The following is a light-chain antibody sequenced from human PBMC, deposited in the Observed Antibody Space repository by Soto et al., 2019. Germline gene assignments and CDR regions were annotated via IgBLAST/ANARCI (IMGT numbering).Light chain of an antibody. CDR1: SSDVGYYNY. V-gene: IGLV2-14*01. CDR3: SSYTTSSTLV. CDR2: EVS. Sequence: QSALTQPASVPGSPGQSITISCTGTSSDVGYYNYVSWYQHHPGKAPKLMIYEVSNRPSGVSNRFSGSKSGNTASLTISGLQAEDEADYYCSSYTTSSTLVFGGGTKLTVL. J-gene: IGLJ2*01.